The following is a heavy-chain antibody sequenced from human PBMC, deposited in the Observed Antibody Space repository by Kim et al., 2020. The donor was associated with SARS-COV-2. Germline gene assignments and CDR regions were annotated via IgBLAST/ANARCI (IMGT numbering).Heavy chain of an antibody. Sequence: SETLSLTCTVSGGSISSSSYYWGWIRQPPGKGLEWIGSIYYSGSTYYNPSLKSRVTISVDTSKNQFSLKLSSVTAADTAVYYCARDGGGNHYGSGRGYGMDVWGQGTTVTVSS. CDR3: ARDGGGNHYGSGRGYGMDV. V-gene: IGHV4-39*07. CDR1: GGSISSSSYY. D-gene: IGHD3-10*01. CDR2: IYYSGST. J-gene: IGHJ6*02.